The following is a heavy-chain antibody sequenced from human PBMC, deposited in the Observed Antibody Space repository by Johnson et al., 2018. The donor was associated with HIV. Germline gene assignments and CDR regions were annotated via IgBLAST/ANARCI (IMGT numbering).Heavy chain of an antibody. Sequence: QVQLVESGGGVVQPGRSLRLSCAASGFTFSSYGMHWVRQAPGKGLEWVAVISYDGSNKYYADSVKGRFHISRDNSKNTQYLQMNSLRADDTAVYHCARGHSDLVTASDIWGHGTMVTVSS. CDR3: ARGHSDLVTASDI. CDR1: GFTFSSYG. V-gene: IGHV3-30*03. D-gene: IGHD2-21*02. CDR2: ISYDGSNK. J-gene: IGHJ3*02.